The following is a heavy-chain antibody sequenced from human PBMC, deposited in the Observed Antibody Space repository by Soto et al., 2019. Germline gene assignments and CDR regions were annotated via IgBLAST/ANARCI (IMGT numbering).Heavy chain of an antibody. CDR2: IYYSGST. Sequence: QLQLQESGPGLVKPSETLSLTCSVSGGSISSGSYYWGWIRQPPGKGLQWIGSIYYSGSTYYNPSLKSRVTKSVDTSKNQFALRLSSVTAADTAVYFCATGTHCSGTSCFDVALDFWGQGSLVTVSS. D-gene: IGHD2-2*01. CDR3: ATGTHCSGTSCFDVALDF. V-gene: IGHV4-39*01. J-gene: IGHJ4*02. CDR1: GGSISSGSYY.